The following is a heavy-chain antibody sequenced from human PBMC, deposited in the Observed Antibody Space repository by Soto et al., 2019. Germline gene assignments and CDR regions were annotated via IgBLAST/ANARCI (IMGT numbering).Heavy chain of an antibody. D-gene: IGHD5-18*01. J-gene: IGHJ6*02. CDR2: IYSGGST. Sequence: GGSLRLSCAASGFTVSSNYMSWVRQAPGKGLEWVSVIYSGGSTYYADSVKGRFTISRDNSKNTLYLQMNSLRAEDTAVYYCASIDTAMANYYYGMDVWGQGTTVTVSS. CDR3: ASIDTAMANYYYGMDV. CDR1: GFTVSSNY. V-gene: IGHV3-53*01.